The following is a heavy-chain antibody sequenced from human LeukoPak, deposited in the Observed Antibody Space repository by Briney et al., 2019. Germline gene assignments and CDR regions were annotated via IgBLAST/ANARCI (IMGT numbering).Heavy chain of an antibody. Sequence: PGGSLRLSCAASGFTFSSYAMSWVRQAPGKGLEWVSAISGSGGSTYYADSVKGRFTISRDNSKNTLYLQMNSLRAEDTAVYYCAKCPWDGYKDYYYYMDVWGKGTTVTISS. D-gene: IGHD5-24*01. V-gene: IGHV3-23*01. J-gene: IGHJ6*03. CDR2: ISGSGGST. CDR1: GFTFSSYA. CDR3: AKCPWDGYKDYYYYMDV.